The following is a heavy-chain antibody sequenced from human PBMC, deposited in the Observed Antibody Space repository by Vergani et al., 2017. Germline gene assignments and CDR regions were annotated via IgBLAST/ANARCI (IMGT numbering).Heavy chain of an antibody. CDR3: TRSECSGTTCYGHYFDL. CDR1: GFTFSSCA. Sequence: EVQLLESGGGLVQPGGSLRLSCAASGFTFSSCAMSWVRQAPGKGLEWVSVIKSDGRTSYAESVRGRFTISRDTSRNAVYLQMNILRVEDTGVYYCTRSECSGTTCYGHYFDLWGHGILVTVSS. J-gene: IGHJ4*01. V-gene: IGHV3-66*02. D-gene: IGHD2-15*01. CDR2: IKSDGRT.